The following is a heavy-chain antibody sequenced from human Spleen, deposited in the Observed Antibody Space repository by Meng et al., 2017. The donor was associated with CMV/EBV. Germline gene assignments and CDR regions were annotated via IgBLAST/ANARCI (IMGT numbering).Heavy chain of an antibody. CDR3: ARGRVTDFDY. D-gene: IGHD2-21*02. J-gene: IGHJ4*02. CDR1: GGPFIGYY. CDR2: INHTGGT. Sequence: LSRSCAAYGGPFIGYYWNWIRQSPGKGLEWIGEINHTGGTNYNLSLKSRVTISVDKSKNQFSLKVTSVTAADTAVYYCARGRVTDFDYWGQGTLVTVSS. V-gene: IGHV4-34*01.